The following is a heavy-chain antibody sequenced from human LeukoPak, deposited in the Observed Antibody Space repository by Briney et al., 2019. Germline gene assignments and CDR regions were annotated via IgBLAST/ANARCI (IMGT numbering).Heavy chain of an antibody. CDR2: INPNSGGT. CDR1: GYTFTGYY. Sequence: GESLKISCKGSGYTFTGYYMHWVRQAPGQGLEWMGWINPNSGGTNYAQKFQDWVTMTRDTSISTAYMELSRLRSDDTAVYYCARSYDYGDYFFHYWGQGTLVTVSS. V-gene: IGHV1-2*04. CDR3: ARSYDYGDYFFHY. D-gene: IGHD4-17*01. J-gene: IGHJ4*02.